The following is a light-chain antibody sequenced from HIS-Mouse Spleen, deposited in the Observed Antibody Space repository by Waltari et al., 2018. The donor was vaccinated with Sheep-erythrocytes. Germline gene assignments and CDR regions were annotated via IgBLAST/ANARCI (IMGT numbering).Light chain of an antibody. Sequence: QSALTQPRSVSGSPGQSVTLSCTGTSSDVAGYYYVSWYQQHPGKAPKLMIYDVSKRPSGVPDRFSGSKSGNTASLTISGLQAEDEADYYCCSYAGSYNHVFATGTKVTVL. CDR3: CSYAGSYNHV. V-gene: IGLV2-11*01. CDR1: SSDVAGYYY. J-gene: IGLJ1*01. CDR2: DVS.